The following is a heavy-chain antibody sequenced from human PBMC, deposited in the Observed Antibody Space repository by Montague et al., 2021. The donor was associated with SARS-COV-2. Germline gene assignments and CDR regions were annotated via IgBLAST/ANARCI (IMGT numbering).Heavy chain of an antibody. V-gene: IGHV4-34*01. CDR3: ARRSYDILTGYSIPNWFDP. J-gene: IGHJ5*02. CDR2: INHSGST. D-gene: IGHD3-9*01. Sequence: SETLSLTCAVYVGSFSGYYWSWIRQPPGKGLEWIGEINHSGSTNYNPSLKSRVTISVDTSKNQFSLKLSSVTAADTAVYYCARRSYDILTGYSIPNWFDPWGQGTLVTVSS. CDR1: VGSFSGYY.